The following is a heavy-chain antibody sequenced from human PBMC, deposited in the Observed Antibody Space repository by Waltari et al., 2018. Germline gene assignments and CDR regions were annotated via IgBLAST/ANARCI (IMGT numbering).Heavy chain of an antibody. CDR2: ISSSSSYI. Sequence: EVQLVESGGGLVKPGGSLRLSCAASGFTFSRYSMNWVRQAPGKGLEWVSSISSSSSYIYYADSVKGRFTISRDNAKNSLYLQMNSLRAEDTAVYYCARGYMTTVTTLGYWGQGTLVTVSS. CDR1: GFTFSRYS. J-gene: IGHJ4*02. CDR3: ARGYMTTVTTLGY. D-gene: IGHD4-17*01. V-gene: IGHV3-21*01.